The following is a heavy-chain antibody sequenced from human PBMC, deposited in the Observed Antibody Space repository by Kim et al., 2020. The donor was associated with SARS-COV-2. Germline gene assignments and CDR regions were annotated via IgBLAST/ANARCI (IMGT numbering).Heavy chain of an antibody. CDR3: ATSLL. J-gene: IGHJ4*02. CDR2: TGSSTST. Sequence: TGSSTSTYYADSVKGRFTISRDKSKNTLYLQMNSLRADDTAVYYCATSLLRGQGALVTVSS. V-gene: IGHV3-23*01. D-gene: IGHD3-10*01.